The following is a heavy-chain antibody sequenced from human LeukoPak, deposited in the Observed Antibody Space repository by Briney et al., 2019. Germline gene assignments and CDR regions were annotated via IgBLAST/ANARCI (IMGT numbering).Heavy chain of an antibody. CDR1: GFTFNNYA. CDR3: AKEQDNLLLLSHFDS. CDR2: VSGDGQRT. V-gene: IGHV3-23*01. J-gene: IGHJ4*02. Sequence: GGSLGLSCAASGFTFNNYAMNWVRQAPGKGLQWVSAVSGDGQRTFYADSVKGRFIIFRDNSMNTLSLQMNNLKVEDTAIYYCAKEQDNLLLLSHFDSWGQGILVTVSA. D-gene: IGHD1-14*01.